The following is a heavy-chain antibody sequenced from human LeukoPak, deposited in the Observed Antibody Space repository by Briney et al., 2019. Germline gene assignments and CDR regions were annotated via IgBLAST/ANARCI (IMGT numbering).Heavy chain of an antibody. D-gene: IGHD3-22*01. CDR3: ARSDYYDYRQIDF. CDR2: IYYSEIT. V-gene: IGHV4-39*01. Sequence: SETLSLTCTVSGDSISSSSYYWGWLRPPPGKGLVGFRIIYYSEITHYNPSLKRRVTIYVDTSRNQFSLHLYSVTAAGTAVFYCARSDYYDYRQIDFWGQGTLVTVSS. CDR1: GDSISSSSYY. J-gene: IGHJ4*02.